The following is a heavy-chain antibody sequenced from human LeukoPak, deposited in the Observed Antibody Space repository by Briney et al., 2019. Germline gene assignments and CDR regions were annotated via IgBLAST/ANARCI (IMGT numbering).Heavy chain of an antibody. D-gene: IGHD3-10*01. CDR1: GFTFKTYG. Sequence: PGGSLRLSCAASGFTFKTYGMSWVRQAPGKGLEWLSGISGSGATTYYPDSLKGRLTISRDNSNNTLYLEMTSLRAEDTAVYYCVREYFGSGSDYFDFWGQGSLVTVAS. CDR3: VREYFGSGSDYFDF. CDR2: ISGSGATT. V-gene: IGHV3-23*01. J-gene: IGHJ4*02.